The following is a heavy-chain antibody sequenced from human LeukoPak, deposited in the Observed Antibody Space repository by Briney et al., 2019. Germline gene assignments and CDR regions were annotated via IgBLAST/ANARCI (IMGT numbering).Heavy chain of an antibody. V-gene: IGHV1-69*06. J-gene: IGHJ5*02. D-gene: IGHD3-10*01. CDR2: VIPIFGKA. Sequence: SEKVSCKASVGTFSSYAISWVRQAPGHGLEWMGGVIPIFGKANYAQKFQGRVTITADKSTSTAYLELSRLRSEDTAVYYCARDGAPYYYGSGSFNWFDPWGQGTLVTVSS. CDR3: ARDGAPYYYGSGSFNWFDP. CDR1: VGTFSSYA.